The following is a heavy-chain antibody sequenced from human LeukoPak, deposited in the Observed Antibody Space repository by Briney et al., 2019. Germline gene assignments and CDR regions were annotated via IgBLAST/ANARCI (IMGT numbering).Heavy chain of an antibody. D-gene: IGHD2-15*01. CDR3: ARDDIEYCSGGSCSAFDY. CDR2: ISYDGSNK. CDR1: GFTFSSHA. Sequence: GGSLRLSCAASGFTFSSHAMHWVRQAPGKGLEWVAFISYDGSNKYYADSVQGRFTISRDNSKNTLYLQMNSLKFEDTAVYYCARDDIEYCSGGSCSAFDYWGQGTLVTVSS. J-gene: IGHJ4*02. V-gene: IGHV3-30-3*01.